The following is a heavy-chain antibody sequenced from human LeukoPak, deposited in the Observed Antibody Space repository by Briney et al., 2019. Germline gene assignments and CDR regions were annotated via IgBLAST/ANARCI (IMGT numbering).Heavy chain of an antibody. Sequence: PGGSLRLSCAASGFTFSDFWMSWVRQAPGKGLECVASTNEAGGDKYYVDSVKGRFTIPRDNSKNSLSLQMNSLTAEDTAIYYCAIATTGRGAFGSWGQGTLVSVSS. CDR2: TNEAGGDK. CDR3: AIATTGRGAFGS. V-gene: IGHV3-7*01. J-gene: IGHJ4*02. CDR1: GFTFSDFW. D-gene: IGHD1-1*01.